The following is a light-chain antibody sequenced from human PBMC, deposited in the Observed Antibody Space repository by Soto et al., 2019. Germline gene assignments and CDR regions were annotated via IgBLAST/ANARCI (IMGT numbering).Light chain of an antibody. CDR2: DAS. CDR1: QSISSW. Sequence: GGRVTITCRASQSISSWLAWYQQKPGKAPKLLIYDASSLESGVPSRFSGSGSGTEFTLSISSLQPDDFATYFCQQYKSYFRTFGQGTKVHIK. CDR3: QQYKSYFRT. J-gene: IGKJ1*01. V-gene: IGKV1-5*01.